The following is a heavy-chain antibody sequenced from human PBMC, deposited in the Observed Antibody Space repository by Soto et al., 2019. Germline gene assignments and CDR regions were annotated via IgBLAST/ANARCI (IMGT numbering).Heavy chain of an antibody. Sequence: ALVKVSCKASGYTFTSYGISWVRQAPGQGLEWMGWINAYNGNTNYAQKLQGRVTMTTDTSTSTAYMELRSLRSDDTAVYYCARDPGVVVPAATPGHYYYYGMDVWGQGTTVTVSS. CDR1: GYTFTSYG. V-gene: IGHV1-18*01. J-gene: IGHJ6*02. CDR2: INAYNGNT. CDR3: ARDPGVVVPAATPGHYYYYGMDV. D-gene: IGHD2-2*01.